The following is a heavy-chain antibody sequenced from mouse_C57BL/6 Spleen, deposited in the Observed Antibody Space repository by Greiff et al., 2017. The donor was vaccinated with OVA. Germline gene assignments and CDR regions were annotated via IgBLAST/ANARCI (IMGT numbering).Heavy chain of an antibody. D-gene: IGHD4-1*01. J-gene: IGHJ2*01. CDR3: ARHWEVDYFDY. Sequence: QVHVKQSGAELVKPGASVKLSCKASGYTFTSYWMHWVKQRPGQGLEWIGMIHPNSGSTNYNEKFKSKATLTVDKSSSTAYMQLSSLTSEDSAVYYCARHWEVDYFDYWGQGTTLTVSS. CDR2: IHPNSGST. V-gene: IGHV1-64*01. CDR1: GYTFTSYW.